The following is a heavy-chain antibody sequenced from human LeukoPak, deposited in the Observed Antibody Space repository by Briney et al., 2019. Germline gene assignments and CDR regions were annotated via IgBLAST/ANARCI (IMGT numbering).Heavy chain of an antibody. CDR2: INPRGST. Sequence: SSETLSLTCAVYGGSLSDHYWSWFRQPPGKGLEWIGEINPRGSTIYNPSLKGRVTISVDTSKNQFSLNLSSVTAADTAVYYCAREPGYCSGGSCYGGWFDPWGQGTLVTVSS. V-gene: IGHV4-34*01. J-gene: IGHJ5*02. CDR3: AREPGYCSGGSCYGGWFDP. CDR1: GGSLSDHY. D-gene: IGHD2-15*01.